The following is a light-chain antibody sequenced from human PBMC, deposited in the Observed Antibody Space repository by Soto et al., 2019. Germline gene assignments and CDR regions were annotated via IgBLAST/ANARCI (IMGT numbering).Light chain of an antibody. CDR1: ESIRTW. CDR2: DAS. J-gene: IGKJ5*01. CDR3: QQAASFPIT. V-gene: IGKV1-5*01. Sequence: DIQMTQSPSTLSASVGDRVTITCRASESIRTWLAWYQHKPGKAPKFLIYDASTLESGVPSRFSGSGSGTEFTLTISSLQPDDFATYYCQQAASFPITFGQGTRLEIK.